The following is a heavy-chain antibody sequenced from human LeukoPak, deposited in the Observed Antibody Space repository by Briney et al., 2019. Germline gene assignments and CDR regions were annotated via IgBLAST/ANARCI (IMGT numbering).Heavy chain of an antibody. CDR3: ARAPSEIGGYYPEYFRH. CDR2: IKSDGGT. V-gene: IGHV3-74*01. D-gene: IGHD3-22*01. J-gene: IGHJ1*01. CDR1: GFTFSTYW. Sequence: GGSLRLSCAASGFTFSTYWMHWVRQAPGKGLVWVSRIKSDGGTNYANSVKGRFTISRDNAKKTVSLQMNSLRPEDTGVYYCARAPSEIGGYYPEYFRHWGQGTLVTVSS.